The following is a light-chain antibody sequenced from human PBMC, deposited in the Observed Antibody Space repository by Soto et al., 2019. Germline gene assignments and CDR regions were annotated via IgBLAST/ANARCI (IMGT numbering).Light chain of an antibody. CDR2: EVS. CDR3: SSYAGSNNLGV. V-gene: IGLV2-8*01. CDR1: SSDVGGYNY. Sequence: SALTQPPSASGSPGQSVTISCTGTSSDVGGYNYVSCYQQHPGKAPKLMIYEVSKRPSGVPDRFSGSKSGNTASLTVSGLQAEDEADYYCSSYAGSNNLGVFGTGTKVTVL. J-gene: IGLJ1*01.